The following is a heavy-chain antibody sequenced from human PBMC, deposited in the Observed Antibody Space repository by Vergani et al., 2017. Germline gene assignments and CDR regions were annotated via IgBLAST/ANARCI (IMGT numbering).Heavy chain of an antibody. Sequence: EVQLVESGGGLVQPGGSLRLSCSASGFTFSSYAMHWVRQAPGKGLEYVSAISSNGGSTYYADSVKGRFTISRDNSKNTLYLQMSSLRAEDTAVYYCVKDLGQDYDSSGYYFSNWFDPWGQGTLVTVSS. D-gene: IGHD3-22*01. CDR2: ISSNGGST. CDR1: GFTFSSYA. CDR3: VKDLGQDYDSSGYYFSNWFDP. V-gene: IGHV3-64D*06. J-gene: IGHJ5*02.